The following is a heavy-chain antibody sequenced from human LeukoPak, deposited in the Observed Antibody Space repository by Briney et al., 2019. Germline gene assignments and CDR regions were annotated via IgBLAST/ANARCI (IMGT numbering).Heavy chain of an antibody. CDR3: ASELSAGTLDY. CDR1: GFTFSSYW. CDR2: IKQDGSEK. J-gene: IGHJ4*02. V-gene: IGHV3-7*01. D-gene: IGHD6-13*01. Sequence: PGGSLRLSRAASGFTFSSYWMSWVRQAPGKGLEWVANIKQDGSEKYYVDSVKGRFTISRDNAKNSLYLQMNSLRAEDTAVYYCASELSAGTLDYWGQGTLVTVSS.